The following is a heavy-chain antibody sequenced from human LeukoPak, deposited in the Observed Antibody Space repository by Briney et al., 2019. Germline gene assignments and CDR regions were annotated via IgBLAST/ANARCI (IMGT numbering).Heavy chain of an antibody. CDR3: ARDILEWVGALDAFDI. CDR1: GYTFASYG. CDR2: ISAYNGNT. D-gene: IGHD1-26*01. V-gene: IGHV1-18*01. J-gene: IGHJ3*02. Sequence: ASVKVSCKASGYTFASYGIIWVRQAPGQGLEWMGWISAYNGNTIYAQTLQGRVTMTTDTSTSTAYMELRSLRSDDTAVYYCARDILEWVGALDAFDIWGQGTMVTVSS.